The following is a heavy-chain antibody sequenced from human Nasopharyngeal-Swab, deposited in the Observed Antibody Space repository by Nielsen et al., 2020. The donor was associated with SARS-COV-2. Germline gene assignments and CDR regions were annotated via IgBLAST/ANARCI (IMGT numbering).Heavy chain of an antibody. D-gene: IGHD6-13*01. CDR1: GFTFNTYW. J-gene: IGHJ5*02. Sequence: GGSLRLSCAASGFTFNTYWMNWARQAPGMGLEWVANIKEDGSQKNYADSVKGRFTISRDNSKNSLYLQMNSLRAEDTAIYHCARPLSRDSTWTTEANWFDPWGQGTLVTVSP. V-gene: IGHV3-7*03. CDR2: IKEDGSQK. CDR3: ARPLSRDSTWTTEANWFDP.